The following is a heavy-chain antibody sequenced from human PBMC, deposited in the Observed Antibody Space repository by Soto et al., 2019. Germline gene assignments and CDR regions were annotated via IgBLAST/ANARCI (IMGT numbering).Heavy chain of an antibody. CDR1: GGSVSSGSYY. J-gene: IGHJ5*02. CDR3: ARDWDSTGGWFDP. Sequence: SETLSLTCTVSGGSVSSGSYYWSWIRQPPGKGLEWIGYIYYSGSTNYNPSLKSRVTISVDTSKNQFSLKLSSVTAADTAVYYCARDWDSTGGWFDPWGQGTLVTVSS. CDR2: IYYSGST. D-gene: IGHD1-26*01. V-gene: IGHV4-61*01.